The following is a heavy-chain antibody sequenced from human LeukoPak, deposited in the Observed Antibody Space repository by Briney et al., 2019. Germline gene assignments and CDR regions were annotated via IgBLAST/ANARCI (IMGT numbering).Heavy chain of an antibody. J-gene: IGHJ4*01. CDR2: INPNSGGT. D-gene: IGHD6-13*01. CDR3: ARLSFPIAAAGTLSSY. CDR1: GYTFTGYY. Sequence: ASVKVSCKASGYTFTGYYMHWVRQAPGQGLEWMGRINPNSGGTNYAQKFQGRVTMTRDTSISTAYMELSRLRSDDTAVYYCARLSFPIAAAGTLSSYWGHGTLVTVSS. V-gene: IGHV1-2*06.